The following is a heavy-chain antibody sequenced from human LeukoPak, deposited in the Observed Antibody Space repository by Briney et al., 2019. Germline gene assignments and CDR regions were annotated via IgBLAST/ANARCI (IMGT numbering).Heavy chain of an antibody. V-gene: IGHV3-23*01. CDR3: AKDFPSYYGSGLRAFDY. CDR1: GFTFSNYA. Sequence: GGSLRLSCAASGFTFSNYAMSWVRQAPGKGLEWVSVISGSGGSTYYADSVKGRFTISRDNSKNTLYLQMNSLRAEDTAVYYCAKDFPSYYGSGLRAFDYWGQGTLVTVSS. D-gene: IGHD3-10*01. CDR2: ISGSGGST. J-gene: IGHJ4*02.